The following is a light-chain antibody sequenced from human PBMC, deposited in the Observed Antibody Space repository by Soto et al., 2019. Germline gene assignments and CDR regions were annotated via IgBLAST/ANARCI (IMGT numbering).Light chain of an antibody. CDR3: SSYTSTSTYV. J-gene: IGLJ1*01. Sequence: QSVLTQPASVSGSPGQSVAISCTGTSSDVGGYNYVSWYQQHPGKAPELMIQDVINRPSGVSDRFSGSKSGNTASLTISGLQAEDEADYYCSSYTSTSTYVFGTGTKVTVL. V-gene: IGLV2-14*01. CDR1: SSDVGGYNY. CDR2: DVI.